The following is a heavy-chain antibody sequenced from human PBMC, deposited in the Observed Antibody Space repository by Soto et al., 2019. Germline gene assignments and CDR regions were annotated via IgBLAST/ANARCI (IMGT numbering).Heavy chain of an antibody. CDR1: GFTFSSYS. CDR2: ISSSSSYI. D-gene: IGHD6-6*01. Sequence: GGALRISFAASGFTFSSYSMKWVPQAPGKGLEWVSSISSSSSYIYYADSVKGRFTISRDNAKNSLYLQMNSLRAEDTAVYYCARGSSSSHFDYWGQGTLVTVSS. V-gene: IGHV3-21*01. J-gene: IGHJ4*02. CDR3: ARGSSSSHFDY.